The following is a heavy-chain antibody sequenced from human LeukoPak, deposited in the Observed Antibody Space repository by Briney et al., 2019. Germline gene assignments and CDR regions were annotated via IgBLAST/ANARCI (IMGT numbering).Heavy chain of an antibody. CDR3: VRDRALPGASSGYTDY. CDR2: ISAYNGNT. CDR1: GYTFTSYG. V-gene: IGHV1-18*01. D-gene: IGHD3-22*01. J-gene: IGHJ4*02. Sequence: ASVKVSCKASGYTFTSYGISWVRQAPGQGLEWMGWISAYNGNTNYAQKLQGRVTMTTDTSTSTAYMELRSLRSDDTAVYYCVRDRALPGASSGYTDYWGQGTLVTVSS.